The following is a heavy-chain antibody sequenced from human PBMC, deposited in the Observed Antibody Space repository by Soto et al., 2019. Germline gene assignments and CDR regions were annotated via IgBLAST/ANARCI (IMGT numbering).Heavy chain of an antibody. J-gene: IGHJ6*03. V-gene: IGHV1-2*04. CDR3: ARESGEATATLDYYYCYMDV. Sequence: QVQLVQSGAEVKKPGASVTVSCRSSGDTFNDYYIHWVRQAPGQGLEWMGWINPNGGVTKYAQKFHGWDSMTRDTSIRKVYKQVSRLRSDDTAVYYCARESGEATATLDYYYCYMDVWGTGTPVTVSS. CDR2: INPNGGVT. D-gene: IGHD5-12*01. CDR1: GDTFNDYY.